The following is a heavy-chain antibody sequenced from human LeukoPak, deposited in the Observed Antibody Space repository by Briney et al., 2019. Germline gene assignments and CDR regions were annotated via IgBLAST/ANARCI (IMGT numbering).Heavy chain of an antibody. D-gene: IGHD3-10*01. V-gene: IGHV3-7*01. J-gene: IGHJ4*02. Sequence: GGSLRLSCVASGFTFSHYYMSWVRQAPGQGLEWVAHTNQDGSVEFHVDSVKGQFTISRDNAKNSLYLQMNSLRADDTAVYYCARDYYGSHDYWGQGALVTVSS. CDR2: TNQDGSVE. CDR3: ARDYYGSHDY. CDR1: GFTFSHYY.